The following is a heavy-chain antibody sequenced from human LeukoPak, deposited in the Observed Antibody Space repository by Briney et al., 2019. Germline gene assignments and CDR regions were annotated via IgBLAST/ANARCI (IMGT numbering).Heavy chain of an antibody. Sequence: SGPTLVNPTQTLALTCTFSGFPLGTSEVGVGWIRQPPGKALEWLALIYWNDDKRYSPSLKSRLTITKDTSKNQVVLTMTNMGPVDTTTYYCAHRKKYGSGSYPLVYCGQGTLVTVSS. V-gene: IGHV2-5*01. D-gene: IGHD3-10*01. CDR2: IYWNDDK. CDR3: AHRKKYGSGSYPLVY. CDR1: GFPLGTSEVG. J-gene: IGHJ4*02.